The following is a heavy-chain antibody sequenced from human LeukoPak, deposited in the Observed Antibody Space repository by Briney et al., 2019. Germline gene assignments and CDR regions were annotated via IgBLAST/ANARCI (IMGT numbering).Heavy chain of an antibody. CDR2: IKQDGSEK. Sequence: VKPGGSLRLSCAASGFTISSYSISWVRQAPGKGLEWVANIKQDGSEKYYVDSVKGRFTISRDNAKNSLYLQMNSLRAEDTAVYYCARRSNQLPPDIWGQGTMVTVSS. V-gene: IGHV3-7*01. D-gene: IGHD2-2*01. J-gene: IGHJ3*02. CDR1: GFTISSYS. CDR3: ARRSNQLPPDI.